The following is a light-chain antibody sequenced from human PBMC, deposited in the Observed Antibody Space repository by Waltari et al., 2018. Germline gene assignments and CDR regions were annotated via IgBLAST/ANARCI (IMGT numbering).Light chain of an antibody. J-gene: IGLJ1*01. CDR2: YDS. CDR3: HVWHPDMDPGV. CDR1: NIGSYS. V-gene: IGLV3-21*04. Sequence: PSVSVAPGTTARITCGGDNIGSYSVHWYQQKPGQAPVLVIFYDSDRPSGIPERFSGSNSGNTATLTISSVEAGDEAKYYCHVWHPDMDPGVFGPGTEVSV.